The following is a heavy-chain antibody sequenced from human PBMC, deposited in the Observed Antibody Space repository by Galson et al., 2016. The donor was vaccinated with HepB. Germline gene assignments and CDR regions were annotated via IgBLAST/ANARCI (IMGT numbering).Heavy chain of an antibody. CDR2: ISSDGSNE. CDR3: AKERLNWLVGGTFDS. D-gene: IGHD6-19*01. J-gene: IGHJ4*02. V-gene: IGHV3-30*18. CDR1: GFTLSSYA. Sequence: SLRLSCAASGFTLSSYAMYWLRQAPGKGLGWVTGISSDGSNEYYADSVKGRFTISRDNSKKTVYLQMDSLRLEDTAVYYCAKERLNWLVGGTFDSWGQGTLVTVSP.